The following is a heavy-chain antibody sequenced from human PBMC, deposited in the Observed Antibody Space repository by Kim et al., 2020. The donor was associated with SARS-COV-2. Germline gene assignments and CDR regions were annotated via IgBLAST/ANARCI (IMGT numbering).Heavy chain of an antibody. Sequence: GGSLRPSCAASGFTFSSYSMNWVRQAPGKGLEWVSSISSSSSYIYYADSVKGRFTISRDNAKNSLYLQMNSLRAEDTAVYYCARGDEVSGSYLTGYYFDYWGQGTLVTVSS. D-gene: IGHD1-26*01. V-gene: IGHV3-21*01. J-gene: IGHJ4*01. CDR1: GFTFSSYS. CDR3: ARGDEVSGSYLTGYYFDY. CDR2: ISSSSSYI.